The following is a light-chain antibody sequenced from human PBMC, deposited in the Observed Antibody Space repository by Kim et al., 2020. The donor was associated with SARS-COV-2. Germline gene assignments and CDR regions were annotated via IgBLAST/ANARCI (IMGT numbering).Light chain of an antibody. Sequence: SSELTQDPAVSVALGQTVRITCQGDSLRKYYASWYQQKPGQAPVLLISGKNNRPSGIPDRFSGSGSGNTASLTIAGAQAEDEADYYCNSRDTSNFVIFGGGTQLTVL. J-gene: IGLJ2*01. V-gene: IGLV3-19*01. CDR2: GKN. CDR1: SLRKYY. CDR3: NSRDTSNFVI.